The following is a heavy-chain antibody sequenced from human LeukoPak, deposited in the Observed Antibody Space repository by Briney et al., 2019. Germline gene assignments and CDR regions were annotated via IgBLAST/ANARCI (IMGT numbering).Heavy chain of an antibody. D-gene: IGHD3-9*01. CDR3: ARGYYDILTGYSQYYFDS. V-gene: IGHV4-59*07. CDR2: MYYSGGT. Sequence: SPSLSPTRTLSGGSISSYYSSWIRQPPGKGLEWVGYMYYSGGTTYTPSLKRRVTISVDTSKHQFSLQLTSVTAADAAVYYCARGYYDILTGYSQYYFDSWGQGTLVPVPS. J-gene: IGHJ4*02. CDR1: GGSISSYY.